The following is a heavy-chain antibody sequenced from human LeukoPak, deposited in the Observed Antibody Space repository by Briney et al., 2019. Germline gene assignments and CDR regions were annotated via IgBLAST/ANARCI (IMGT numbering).Heavy chain of an antibody. CDR2: IYYSGST. J-gene: IGHJ4*02. CDR1: GGSISSSSYY. CDR3: ASGTTVTNFAY. D-gene: IGHD4-17*01. Sequence: SETLSLTCTVSGGSISSSSYYWGWLRQPPGKGLEWIGSIYYSGSTYYNPSLKSRVTISVDTSKNQFSLKLSSVTAADTAVYYCASGTTVTNFAYWGQGTLVTVSS. V-gene: IGHV4-39*07.